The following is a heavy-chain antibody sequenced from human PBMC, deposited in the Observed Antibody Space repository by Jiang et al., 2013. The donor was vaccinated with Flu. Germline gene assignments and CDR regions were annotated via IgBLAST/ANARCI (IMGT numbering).Heavy chain of an antibody. V-gene: IGHV1-2*02. D-gene: IGHD5-18*01. J-gene: IGHJ6*02. CDR2: INPNSGGT. Sequence: VQLVESGAEVKKPGASVKVSCKASGYTFTDYYMHWVRQAPGQGLEWMGWINPNSGGTKYAQKFQGRVTMTRDTSISTAYMELSRLRSDDTAVYYCARAYSYGYYYHMDVWGQGTTVTVSS. CDR3: ARAYSYGYYYHMDV. CDR1: GYTFTDYY.